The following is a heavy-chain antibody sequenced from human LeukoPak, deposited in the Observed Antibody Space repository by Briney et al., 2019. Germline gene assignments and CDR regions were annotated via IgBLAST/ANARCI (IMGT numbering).Heavy chain of an antibody. V-gene: IGHV4-39*07. CDR1: GGSISSSSYY. Sequence: SETLSLTCTVSGGSISSSSYYWGWIRQPPGKGLEWIGSIYYSGSTYYNPSLKSRVTISVDTSKNQFSLKLSSVTAADTAVYYCARDPSGRGAFDIWGKGTTVTISS. J-gene: IGHJ6*04. CDR3: ARDPSGRGAFDI. D-gene: IGHD3-10*01. CDR2: IYYSGST.